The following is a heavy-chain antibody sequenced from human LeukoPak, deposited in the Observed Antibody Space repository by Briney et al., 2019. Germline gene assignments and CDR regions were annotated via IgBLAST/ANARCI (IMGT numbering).Heavy chain of an antibody. V-gene: IGHV3-21*01. CDR1: GFTFSSYS. CDR3: ARHGEGSLNWFDP. D-gene: IGHD1-26*01. Sequence: GGSLRLSCAASGFTFSSYSMNWVRQAPGKGLEWVSSISSSSSYIHYADSVKGRFTISRDNAKNSLYLQMNSLRAEDTAVYYCARHGEGSLNWFDPWGQGTLVTVSS. J-gene: IGHJ5*02. CDR2: ISSSSSYI.